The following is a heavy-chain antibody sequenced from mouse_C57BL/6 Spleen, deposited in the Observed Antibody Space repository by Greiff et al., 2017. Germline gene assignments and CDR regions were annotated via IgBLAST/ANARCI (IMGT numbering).Heavy chain of an antibody. CDR3: TRREDYGSSPFDY. Sequence: VQLQQSGAELVRPGASVTLSCKASGYTFTDYEMHWVKQTPVHGLEWIGAIDPETGGTAYNQKFKGKAILTADKSSSTAYMELRSLTSEDSAVYYCTRREDYGSSPFDYWGQGTTLTVSS. J-gene: IGHJ2*01. D-gene: IGHD1-1*01. CDR1: GYTFTDYE. V-gene: IGHV1-15*01. CDR2: IDPETGGT.